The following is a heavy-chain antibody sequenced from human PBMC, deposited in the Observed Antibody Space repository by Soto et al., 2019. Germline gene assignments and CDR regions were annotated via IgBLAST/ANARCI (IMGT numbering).Heavy chain of an antibody. J-gene: IGHJ6*02. CDR3: AKNGDFWSWGMDV. CDR2: ISSSGDGT. D-gene: IGHD3-3*01. V-gene: IGHV3-23*01. Sequence: GGSLRLSCAASGFTFSTYAMTWVLQAPGKGLEWVSIISSSGDGTYYVDSVKGRFTISRDNSRNTLSLQMNSLRAEDTAVYYCAKNGDFWSWGMDVWGQGTTVTVSS. CDR1: GFTFSTYA.